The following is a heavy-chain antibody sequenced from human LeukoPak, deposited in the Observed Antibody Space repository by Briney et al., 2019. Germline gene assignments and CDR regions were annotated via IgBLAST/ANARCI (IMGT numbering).Heavy chain of an antibody. CDR1: GYTFTSYA. CDR3: ARDRYGDGFAHFDY. CDR2: ITPSGGT. V-gene: IGHV1-2*02. D-gene: IGHD5-24*01. J-gene: IGHJ4*02. Sequence: ASVKVSCKASGYTFTSYAMHWVRQAPGQGLEWMGWITPSGGTNYPQKFQGRVAITRDTSITTAYMDLSRLTSDDTAVYYCARDRYGDGFAHFDYWGQGALVTVSS.